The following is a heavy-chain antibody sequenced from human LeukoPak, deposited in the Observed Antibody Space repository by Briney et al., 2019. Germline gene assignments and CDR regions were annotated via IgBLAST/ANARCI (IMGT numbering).Heavy chain of an antibody. V-gene: IGHV3-53*03. D-gene: IGHD1-26*01. CDR3: ARGQSYYEAFDI. CDR2: IYSGGST. CDR1: GFTVSSDY. Sequence: GGSLRLSCAASGFTVSSDYMSWVRQPPGKGLEWVSVIYSGGSTNYADSVMSGLTISRDNSKNTLQLQMISLRVEDTAVVYCARGQSYYEAFDIWGQGTMVTVSS. J-gene: IGHJ3*02.